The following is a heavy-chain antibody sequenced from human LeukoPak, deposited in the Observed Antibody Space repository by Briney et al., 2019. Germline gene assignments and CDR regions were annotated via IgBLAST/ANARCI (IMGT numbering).Heavy chain of an antibody. CDR2: IYHSGST. J-gene: IGHJ6*03. CDR1: GYSISSGYY. Sequence: SETLSLXCAVSGYSISSGYYWGWIQQPPGKGLEWIGSIYHSGSTYYNPSLKSRVTISVDTSKNQFSLKLSSVTAADTAVYYCASLTYYDFWSGSYYMDVWGKGTTVTVSS. CDR3: ASLTYYDFWSGSYYMDV. V-gene: IGHV4-38-2*01. D-gene: IGHD3-3*01.